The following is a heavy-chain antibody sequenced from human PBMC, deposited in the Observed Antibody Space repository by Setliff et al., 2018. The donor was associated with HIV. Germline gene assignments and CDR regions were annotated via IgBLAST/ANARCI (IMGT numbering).Heavy chain of an antibody. CDR3: AKAIEDYYDSTGLDY. D-gene: IGHD3-22*01. Sequence: PGGSLRLSCAASGLTFSSYAMYWVRQAPGKGLEWVAFIRYDGSNGYYADSVKGRFTISRDNSKKTLYLQMNSLRAEDTAVYYCAKAIEDYYDSTGLDYWGQGTLVTVSS. J-gene: IGHJ4*02. V-gene: IGHV3-30*02. CDR2: IRYDGSNG. CDR1: GLTFSSYA.